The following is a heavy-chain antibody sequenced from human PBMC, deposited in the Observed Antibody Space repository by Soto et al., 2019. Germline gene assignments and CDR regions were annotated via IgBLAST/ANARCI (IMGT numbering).Heavy chain of an antibody. CDR2: MRANSGDT. CDR3: ARYIYGQGFQA. J-gene: IGHJ5*02. D-gene: IGHD3-3*02. V-gene: IGHV1-8*01. Sequence: QVQLVQPGAEVRKPGASVKVSCKASGDIFTNFDFNWVRQATGQGLEWIGWMRANSGDTGHDQKFQGRVRITRDTSMSTAYMGLSSLRAEDTAVYYCARYIYGQGFQAWGQGTLVFVSS. CDR1: GDIFTNFD.